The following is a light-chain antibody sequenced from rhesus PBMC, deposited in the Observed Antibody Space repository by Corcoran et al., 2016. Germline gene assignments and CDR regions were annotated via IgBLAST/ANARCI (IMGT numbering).Light chain of an antibody. Sequence: QSALTQPPSVSKSLGQSVTISCTGTSSDIGGYSGVTWYQQHSGPAPRVLIYAVSKRPSGVSDRFSGSKSGNPDSLTISGLPAEDGAHYFCCSYRGGSIVIFGTGTRLTVL. J-gene: IGLJ1*01. CDR1: SSDIGGYSG. V-gene: IGLV2-38*01. CDR2: AVS. CDR3: CSYRGGSIVI.